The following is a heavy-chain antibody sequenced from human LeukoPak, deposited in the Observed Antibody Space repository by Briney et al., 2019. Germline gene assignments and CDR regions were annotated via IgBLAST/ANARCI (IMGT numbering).Heavy chain of an antibody. J-gene: IGHJ6*04. CDR2: IKEDGSKK. CDR1: GFTFNTYW. CDR3: ARKRAAAGPYGMDV. D-gene: IGHD6-13*01. V-gene: IGHV3-7*03. Sequence: PGGSLRLSCAASGFTFNTYWMSWVRQAPGKGLEWVANIKEDGSKKYYVDSVKGRFTISRDNAKDSVYLQMNSLRAEDTAVYYCARKRAAAGPYGMDVWGKGTTVTVSS.